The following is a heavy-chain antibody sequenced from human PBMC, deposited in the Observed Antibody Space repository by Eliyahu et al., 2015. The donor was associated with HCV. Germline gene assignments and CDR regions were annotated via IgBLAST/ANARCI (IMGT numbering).Heavy chain of an antibody. CDR2: INQDGSET. V-gene: IGHV3-7*01. Sequence: EVQLVESGGGFVQPGGSLRLSCAASGFSFSSYWMSWVRQAPGKGLEWVANINQDGSETYYVDSVKGRFTVSRDNAKNSMYLEMHNVTPEDTAVYYCARDPAAWDYWGQGTLATVSS. CDR3: ARDPAAWDY. D-gene: IGHD6-13*01. J-gene: IGHJ4*02. CDR1: GFSFSSYW.